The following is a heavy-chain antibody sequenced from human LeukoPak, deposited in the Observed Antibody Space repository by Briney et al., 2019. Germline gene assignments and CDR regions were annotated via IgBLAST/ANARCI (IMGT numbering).Heavy chain of an antibody. CDR1: GGSISSYY. V-gene: IGHV4-59*08. J-gene: IGHJ4*02. CDR3: ARGQAGSLLDY. CDR2: IDYSGST. Sequence: SETLSLTCTVSGGSISSYYWSWIRQPPGKGLEWIGCIDYSGSTNYNPSLKGRVTFSVDTSKNQFSLKLSSVTAADTAVYYCARGQAGSLLDYWGQGILVTVSS. D-gene: IGHD6-13*01.